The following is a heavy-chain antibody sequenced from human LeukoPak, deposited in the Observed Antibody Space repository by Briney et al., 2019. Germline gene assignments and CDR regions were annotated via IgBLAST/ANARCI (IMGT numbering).Heavy chain of an antibody. V-gene: IGHV1-18*01. CDR1: GYTFTSYG. CDR2: ISAYNDNT. J-gene: IGHJ5*02. D-gene: IGHD6-19*01. Sequence: ASVKVSCKASGYTFTSYGISWVRQAPGQGLEWMGWISAYNDNTNYAQKLQGRVTMTTDTSTSTAYMELRSLRSDDTAVYYCERAEAVASNWFDPWGQGTLVTVSS. CDR3: ERAEAVASNWFDP.